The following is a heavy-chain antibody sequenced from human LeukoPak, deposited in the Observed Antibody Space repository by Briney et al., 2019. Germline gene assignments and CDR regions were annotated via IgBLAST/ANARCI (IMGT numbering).Heavy chain of an antibody. D-gene: IGHD5-18*01. J-gene: IGHJ6*02. CDR1: GFTFSSYS. CDR2: ISYSSSTI. CDR3: ARGYSYGTGYYYGMDV. V-gene: IGHV3-48*02. Sequence: PGGSLRLSCAASGFTFSSYSMNWVRQAPGKGLEWVSYISYSSSTIYYADSVKGRFTISRDNAKNSLYLQMNSLRDEDTAVYYCARGYSYGTGYYYGMDVWGQGTTVAVSS.